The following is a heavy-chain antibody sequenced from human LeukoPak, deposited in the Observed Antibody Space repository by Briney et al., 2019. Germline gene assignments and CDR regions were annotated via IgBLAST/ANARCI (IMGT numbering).Heavy chain of an antibody. CDR2: INPNGGST. J-gene: IGHJ3*01. CDR3: ARETPPLHGFDV. CDR1: GYTFTSYY. V-gene: IGHV1-46*01. Sequence: ASVKVSCKASGYTFTSYYMHWVRQAPGQGLEWLGIINPNGGSTSYAQKFQARVTMTRDTSTSTVYMELSSLGSEDTAVYYCARETPPLHGFDVWGQATMVTVSS.